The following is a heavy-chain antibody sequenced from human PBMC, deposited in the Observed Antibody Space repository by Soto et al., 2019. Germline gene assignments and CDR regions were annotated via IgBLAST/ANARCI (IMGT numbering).Heavy chain of an antibody. V-gene: IGHV3-11*06. CDR3: AGARGPGSGAWFDP. D-gene: IGHD3-3*01. CDR2: ISSSASYT. J-gene: IGHJ5*02. CDR1: GFTFSDSY. Sequence: QVQLVESGGGLVKPGGSLRLSCAASGFTFSDSYMSWIRQAPGKGLEWVSYISSSASYTNYADSVKGRFTISRDNAKNSLYLQMNSLRAEDTAVYYCAGARGPGSGAWFDPWGQGTLVTVSS.